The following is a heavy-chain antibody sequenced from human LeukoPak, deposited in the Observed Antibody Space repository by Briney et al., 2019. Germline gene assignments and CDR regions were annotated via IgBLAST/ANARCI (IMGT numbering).Heavy chain of an antibody. V-gene: IGHV1-8*01. Sequence: ASVKVSCKASGYTFTSYDINWVRQATGQGLEWMGWMNPNSGNTGYAQKFQGRVTMTRNTSISTAYMELSSLRSEDTAVYYCARGAKLGFGELYFYWGQGTLVTVSS. J-gene: IGHJ4*02. CDR3: ARGAKLGFGELYFY. D-gene: IGHD3-10*01. CDR1: GYTFTSYD. CDR2: MNPNSGNT.